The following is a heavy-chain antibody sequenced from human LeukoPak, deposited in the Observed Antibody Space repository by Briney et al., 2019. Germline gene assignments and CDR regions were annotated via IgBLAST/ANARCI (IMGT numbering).Heavy chain of an antibody. CDR1: GFSFSSYW. J-gene: IGHJ4*02. CDR2: MKQDGSAR. D-gene: IGHD2-15*01. V-gene: IGHV3-7*01. CDR3: ARDVVGSLDY. Sequence: PGGSLRFSCAGSGFSFSSYWMAWVRQAPGKGPEWVANMKQDGSARHYADSVKGRFTISRDNAQNSVYLQMNSLRAEDTAVYYCARDVVGSLDYWGLGTLVTVSS.